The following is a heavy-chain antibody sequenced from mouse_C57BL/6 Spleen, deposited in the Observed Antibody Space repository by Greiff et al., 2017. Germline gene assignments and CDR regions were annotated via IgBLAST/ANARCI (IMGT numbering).Heavy chain of an antibody. Sequence: VQLQQPGAELVKPGASVKLSCKASGYTFTSYWMHWVKQRPGQGLEWIGMIHPNSGSTNYNEKFKSKATLTVDKSSSTAYMQLSSLTSEDSAVYYCARMDYDYDGLYAMDYWGQGTPVTVSS. V-gene: IGHV1-64*01. CDR1: GYTFTSYW. J-gene: IGHJ4*01. D-gene: IGHD2-4*01. CDR3: ARMDYDYDGLYAMDY. CDR2: IHPNSGST.